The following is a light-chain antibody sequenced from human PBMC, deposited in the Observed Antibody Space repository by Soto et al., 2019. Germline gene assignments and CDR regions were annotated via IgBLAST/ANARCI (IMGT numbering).Light chain of an antibody. Sequence: EVVMTQSPATLSVSPGERATLSCRASQSVSSNLAWYQQKLGQAPRLLIYGASTRATGFPARFSGSGSGTEFTLTLSSLQSEDFAVYYCHQYNNGGTFGQGTKV. J-gene: IGKJ1*01. CDR1: QSVSSN. CDR2: GAS. CDR3: HQYNNGGT. V-gene: IGKV3-15*01.